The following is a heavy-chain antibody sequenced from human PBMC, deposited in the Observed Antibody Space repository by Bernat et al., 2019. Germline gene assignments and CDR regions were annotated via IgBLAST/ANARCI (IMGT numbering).Heavy chain of an antibody. CDR2: ISGSGGST. D-gene: IGHD6-13*01. V-gene: IGHV3-23*04. CDR1: GFTFSSYA. CDR3: ARTGGIAAATYYYYGMDV. J-gene: IGHJ6*02. Sequence: VQLVESGGGVVQPGRSLRLSCAASGFTFSSYAMSWVRQAPGKGLEWVSAISGSGGSTYYADSVKGRFTISRDNAKNSLYLQMNSLRAEDTAVYYCARTGGIAAATYYYYGMDVWGQGTTVTVSS.